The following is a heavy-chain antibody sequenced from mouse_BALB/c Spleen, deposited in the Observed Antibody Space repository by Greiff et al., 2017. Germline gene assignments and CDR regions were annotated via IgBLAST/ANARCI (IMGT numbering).Heavy chain of an antibody. D-gene: IGHD1-1*01. Sequence: QVQLKESGAELVRPGSSVKISCKASGYAFSSYWMNWVKQRPGQGLEWIGQIYPGDGDTNYNGKFKGKATLTADKSSSTAYMQLSSLTSEDSAVYFCARWNYGYAMDYWGQGTSVTVSS. CDR3: ARWNYGYAMDY. CDR2: IYPGDGDT. CDR1: GYAFSSYW. V-gene: IGHV1-80*01. J-gene: IGHJ4*01.